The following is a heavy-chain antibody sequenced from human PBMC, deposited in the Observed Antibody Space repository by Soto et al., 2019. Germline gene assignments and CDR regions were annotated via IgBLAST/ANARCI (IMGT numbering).Heavy chain of an antibody. V-gene: IGHV3-30*18. D-gene: IGHD3-3*01. CDR3: AKAPGRRKEWLYHYYYYYGMDV. J-gene: IGHJ6*02. CDR2: ISYDGSNK. Sequence: PGGSLRLSCAASGFTFSSYGMHWVRQAPGKGLEWVAVISYDGSNKYYADSVKGRFTISRDNSKNTLYLQMNSLRAEDTAVYYCAKAPGRRKEWLYHYYYYYGMDVWGQGTTVTVSS. CDR1: GFTFSSYG.